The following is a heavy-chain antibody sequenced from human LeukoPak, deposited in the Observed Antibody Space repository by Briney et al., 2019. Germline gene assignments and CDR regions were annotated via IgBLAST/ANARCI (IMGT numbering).Heavy chain of an antibody. J-gene: IGHJ4*02. D-gene: IGHD3-22*01. CDR1: GGSISTGGYY. Sequence: SEALSLTCTVSGGSISTGGYYWSWIRQHPGKGLEWIGNIYYSGSTYYSPSLKSRVTMSVDTSKNQFSLTLISVTAADTAVYFCARAAPNYYDSSGSLRNPYFDYWGQGTLVTVSS. V-gene: IGHV4-31*03. CDR2: IYYSGST. CDR3: ARAAPNYYDSSGSLRNPYFDY.